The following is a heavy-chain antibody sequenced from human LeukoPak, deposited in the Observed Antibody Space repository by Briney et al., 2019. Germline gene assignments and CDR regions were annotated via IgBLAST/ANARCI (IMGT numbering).Heavy chain of an antibody. Sequence: ASVKVSCKASGYTFTDYYMHWVRQAPGQGLEWMGWINPNSGGTNFAQKFQGRVAMTRDTSISKAYLELGSLRSDDTAVYFCARARWQLVPYFDSWGQGTLVTVSS. V-gene: IGHV1-2*02. D-gene: IGHD6-6*01. CDR1: GYTFTDYY. CDR3: ARARWQLVPYFDS. CDR2: INPNSGGT. J-gene: IGHJ4*02.